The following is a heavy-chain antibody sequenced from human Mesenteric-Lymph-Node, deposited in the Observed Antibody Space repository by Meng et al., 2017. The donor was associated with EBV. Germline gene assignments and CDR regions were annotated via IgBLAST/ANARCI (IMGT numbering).Heavy chain of an antibody. V-gene: IGHV3-74*01. D-gene: IGHD3-22*01. CDR1: GFTFSTFW. Sequence: VDLVESGGGLVRPGGSLRLSCTASGFTFSTFWMHWVRQVPGQGLVWVSRINNDGRRTNYADSVKGRFTISRDNARNTLCLHMLLCERTYYHDAGGALNCFDPWGQGTLVTVSS. CDR2: INNDGRRT. J-gene: IGHJ5*02. CDR3: ALNCFDP.